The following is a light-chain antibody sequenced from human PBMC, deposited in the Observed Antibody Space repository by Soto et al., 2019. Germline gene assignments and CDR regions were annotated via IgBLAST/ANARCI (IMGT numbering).Light chain of an antibody. CDR2: VAS. J-gene: IGKJ2*01. CDR1: QNINTY. V-gene: IGKV1-39*01. CDR3: QESYSTQYT. Sequence: DVQLTQSPSALSASVGDRVTITCRASQNINTYLNWYQHKPGKAPNLLIYVASTVHSGVPLRFSGSGSGTDFTLTISSLESEDFATYYCQESYSTQYTFGQGTKLEI.